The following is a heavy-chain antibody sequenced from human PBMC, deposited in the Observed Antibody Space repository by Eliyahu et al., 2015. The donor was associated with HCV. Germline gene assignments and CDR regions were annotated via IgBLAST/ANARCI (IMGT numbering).Heavy chain of an antibody. J-gene: IGHJ4*02. V-gene: IGHV4-31*03. CDR1: GGSIXIGGYH. D-gene: IGHD3-10*01. CDR2: XYSSGSA. Sequence: QVKLQESSPGLVKASQTLXLTCTVSGGSIXIGGYHWXWVRQRPGLGLEWIGXXYSSGSASYSSSLKSRVTMSVDTSTNQFSLKLSSVTVTDTAVYYCARVRDMVRVLDSWGQGTLVTVSS. CDR3: ARVRDMVRVLDS.